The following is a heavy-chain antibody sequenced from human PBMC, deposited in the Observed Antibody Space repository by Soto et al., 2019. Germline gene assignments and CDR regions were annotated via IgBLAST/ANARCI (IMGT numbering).Heavy chain of an antibody. Sequence: QVQLQESGPGLVKPSGTLSLTCAVPGGSVSSSNWWSWVRQPPVKGLEWIGEIYHSGSTNYNPSLKSRVTLSVDKSKNQFSRKLSSVTAADTAVYYCERVAVDGTRYDYWGQGTLVTVSS. CDR1: GGSVSSSNW. V-gene: IGHV4-4*02. D-gene: IGHD6-19*01. J-gene: IGHJ4*02. CDR2: IYHSGST. CDR3: ERVAVDGTRYDY.